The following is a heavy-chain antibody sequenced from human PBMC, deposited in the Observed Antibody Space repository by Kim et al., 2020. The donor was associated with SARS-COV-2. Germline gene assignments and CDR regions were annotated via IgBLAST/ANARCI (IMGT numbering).Heavy chain of an antibody. CDR3: ARDGHAVGATEVFDY. Sequence: ASVKVSCKASGYPFSYYYIHWVRQAPGQGLEWMGRVHPNSASTTYAQKFQGRVTMTWDTSIDTVYMDLRRLRSADTAVYFCARDGHAVGATEVFDYWGQG. V-gene: IGHV1-2*06. CDR2: VHPNSAST. D-gene: IGHD1-26*01. CDR1: GYPFSYYY. J-gene: IGHJ4*02.